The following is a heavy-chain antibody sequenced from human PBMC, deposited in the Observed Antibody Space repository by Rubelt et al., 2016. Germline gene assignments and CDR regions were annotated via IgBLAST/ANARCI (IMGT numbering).Heavy chain of an antibody. CDR3: GKDPNGDYVGAFDF. CDR1: GFTFNNFA. J-gene: IGHJ3*01. V-gene: IGHV3-23*04. Sequence: EVQLVESGGGLVQPGGSLRLSCATSGFTFNNFAMVWVRQAPGKGLEWVSAIKGSGSVTYYTDSVKGRFTISSDNSKIKLYLQINSLRVEDTAIDYCGKDPNGDYVGAFDFWGQGTLVTVSS. CDR2: IKGSGSVT. D-gene: IGHD4-17*01.